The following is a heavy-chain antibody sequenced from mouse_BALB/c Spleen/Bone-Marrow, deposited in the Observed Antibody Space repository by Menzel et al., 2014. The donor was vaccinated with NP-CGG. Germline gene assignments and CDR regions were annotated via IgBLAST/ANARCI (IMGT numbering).Heavy chain of an antibody. CDR1: GFNIKDTY. D-gene: IGHD2-4*01. J-gene: IGHJ2*01. Sequence: VQLQQPGAELVKPGASVKLSCTASGFNIKDTYMHWVKQRPEQGLEWIGRIDPANGNTKYDPKFQGKATITADTSSNTAYLQHSSLTSEDTAVYYCARFPYDYGGGDYWGQGTTLTVSS. V-gene: IGHV14-3*02. CDR2: IDPANGNT. CDR3: ARFPYDYGGGDY.